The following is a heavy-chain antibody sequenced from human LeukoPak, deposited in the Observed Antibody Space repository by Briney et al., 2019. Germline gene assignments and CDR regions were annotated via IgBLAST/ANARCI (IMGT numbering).Heavy chain of an antibody. Sequence: SETLSLTCAVYGGSFSGYYWSWIRQPPRKGLEWIGEINHSGSTNYNPSLRSRVTVSVHTSKNQLSLKLSSVTAADTAVYYCARQWLVSPLFDYWGQGTLVTVSS. V-gene: IGHV4-34*01. D-gene: IGHD6-19*01. CDR1: GGSFSGYY. J-gene: IGHJ4*02. CDR2: INHSGST. CDR3: ARQWLVSPLFDY.